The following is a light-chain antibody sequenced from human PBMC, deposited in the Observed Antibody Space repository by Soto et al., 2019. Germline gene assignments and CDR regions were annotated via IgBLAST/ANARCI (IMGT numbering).Light chain of an antibody. CDR1: QSVSNNY. CDR2: GAS. Sequence: ELVFTQSSGTLSLSPGERSTPSCRASQSVSNNYLAWYQQKPGQAPRLLIYGASNRATGIPDRFSGSGSGTDFTLTISRLEPEDFAVYYCQQYGSSGTFGQGTKVDIK. CDR3: QQYGSSGT. J-gene: IGKJ1*01. V-gene: IGKV3-20*01.